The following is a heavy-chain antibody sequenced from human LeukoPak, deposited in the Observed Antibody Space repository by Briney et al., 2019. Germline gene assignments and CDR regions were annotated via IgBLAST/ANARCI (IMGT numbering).Heavy chain of an antibody. CDR1: GGSISSYY. Sequence: SETLSLTCTVSGGSISSYYWSWIRQPPGKGLEWIGYIYYSGSTNYNPSLKSRVTISVDTSKNQFSLKLSSVTAADTDVYYCARVRVYYDSSGYYSREFDYWGQGTLVTVSS. CDR3: ARVRVYYDSSGYYSREFDY. V-gene: IGHV4-59*01. J-gene: IGHJ4*02. D-gene: IGHD3-22*01. CDR2: IYYSGST.